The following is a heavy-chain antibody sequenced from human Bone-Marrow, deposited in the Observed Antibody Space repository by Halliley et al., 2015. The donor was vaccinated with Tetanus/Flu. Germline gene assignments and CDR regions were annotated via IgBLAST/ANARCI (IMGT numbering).Heavy chain of an antibody. CDR3: ARVKVGATTDS. V-gene: IGHV3-48*03. J-gene: IGHJ4*02. D-gene: IGHD1-26*01. CDR1: GFTFSNHE. Sequence: SLRLSCATSGFTFSNHEMNWVRQAPGKGLEWLSYISASGYTIYYADSVKGRFTTSRDNAKNSLYLQMDSLRDEDTALYYCARVKVGATTDSWGQGTLVAVSS. CDR2: ISASGYTI.